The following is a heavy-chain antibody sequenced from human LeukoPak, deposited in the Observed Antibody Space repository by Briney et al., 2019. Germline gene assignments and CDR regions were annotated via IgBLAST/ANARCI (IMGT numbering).Heavy chain of an antibody. CDR2: IYPGDCDT. V-gene: IGHV5-51*01. J-gene: IGHJ4*02. CDR1: GYSFSSYW. CDR3: ATRQGRHSGLEY. D-gene: IGHD5-12*01. Sequence: GESLKISCKASGYSFSSYWIAWVLQMPGKGLEWMGIIYPGDCDTRYSPSFQGQVTSSVDKSTSNAYLQWSSLEASHTAVYYCATRQGRHSGLEYWGQGPLVTVSS.